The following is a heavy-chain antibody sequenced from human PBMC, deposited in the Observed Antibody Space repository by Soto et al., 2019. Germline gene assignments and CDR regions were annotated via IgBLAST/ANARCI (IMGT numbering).Heavy chain of an antibody. D-gene: IGHD5-18*01. CDR2: ISYDGSNK. J-gene: IGHJ5*02. V-gene: IGHV3-30*18. CDR3: AKTTHTAMAQGDWFDP. Sequence: PXGSLRLSCAASGFTFSSYGMHWVRQAPGKGLEWVAVISYDGSNKYYADSVKGRFTISRDNSKNTLYLQMNSLRAEDTAVYYCAKTTHTAMAQGDWFDPWGQGTLVTVSS. CDR1: GFTFSSYG.